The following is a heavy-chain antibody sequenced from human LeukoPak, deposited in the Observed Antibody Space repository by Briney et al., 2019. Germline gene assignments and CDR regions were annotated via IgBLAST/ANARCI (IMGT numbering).Heavy chain of an antibody. Sequence: SETLSLTCTVSGGSITSHYWSWIRQPPGKGLEWIGYIYYSGSTNYNPSLKSRVTISVDTSKNQFSLKLSSVTAAGTAVYYCARDVDYGGTDYWGQGTLVTVSS. J-gene: IGHJ4*02. V-gene: IGHV4-59*11. CDR2: IYYSGST. CDR3: ARDVDYGGTDY. D-gene: IGHD4-23*01. CDR1: GGSITSHY.